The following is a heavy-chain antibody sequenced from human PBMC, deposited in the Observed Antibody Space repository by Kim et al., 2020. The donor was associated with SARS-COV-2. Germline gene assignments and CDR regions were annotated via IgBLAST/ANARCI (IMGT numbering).Heavy chain of an antibody. Sequence: YAQKFQGRVTITADESTSTAYMELSSLRSEDTAVYYCARFSDSSGYYYLTWGQGTLVTVSS. J-gene: IGHJ5*02. V-gene: IGHV1-69*01. D-gene: IGHD3-22*01. CDR3: ARFSDSSGYYYLT.